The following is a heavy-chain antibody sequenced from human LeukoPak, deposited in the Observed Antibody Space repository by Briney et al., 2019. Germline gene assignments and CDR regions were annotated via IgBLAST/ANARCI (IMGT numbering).Heavy chain of an antibody. J-gene: IGHJ4*02. D-gene: IGHD6-13*01. Sequence: ASVKVSCKASGYTFTGYYMHWVRQAPGQGLEWMGWINPNSGGTNYAQKFQERVTITRDMSTSTAYMELSSLRSEDTAVYYCAAVIGAAAGPAYWGQGTLVTVSS. V-gene: IGHV1-2*02. CDR1: GYTFTGYY. CDR2: INPNSGGT. CDR3: AAVIGAAAGPAY.